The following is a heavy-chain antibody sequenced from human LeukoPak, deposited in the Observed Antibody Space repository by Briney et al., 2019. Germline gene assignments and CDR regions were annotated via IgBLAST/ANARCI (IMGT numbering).Heavy chain of an antibody. D-gene: IGHD7-27*01. CDR2: IWYDGSNK. J-gene: IGHJ3*02. V-gene: IGHV3-33*08. Sequence: GGSLRLSCAASGFTFSNFWMHWVRQAPGKGLEWVAVIWYDGSNKYYADSVKGRFTISRDNSKNTLYLQMNSLRAEDTAVYYCARGIANWAPFDAFDIWGQGTMVTVSS. CDR3: ARGIANWAPFDAFDI. CDR1: GFTFSNFW.